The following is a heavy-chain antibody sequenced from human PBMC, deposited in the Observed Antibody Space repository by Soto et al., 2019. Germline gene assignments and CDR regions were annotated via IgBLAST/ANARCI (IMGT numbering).Heavy chain of an antibody. CDR3: ARDRLRYNWNDFPYYYYGMDV. V-gene: IGHV3-30-3*01. CDR1: GFTFSSYA. CDR2: ISYDGSNK. D-gene: IGHD1-1*01. J-gene: IGHJ6*02. Sequence: QVQLVESGGGVVQPGRSLRLSCAASGFTFSSYAMQWVRQAPGKGLEWVAVISYDGSNKYYAVSVKGRFTISRDNSKNSLYPQMNSLRAEHTAVYYCARDRLRYNWNDFPYYYYGMDVWGQGTTVTVSS.